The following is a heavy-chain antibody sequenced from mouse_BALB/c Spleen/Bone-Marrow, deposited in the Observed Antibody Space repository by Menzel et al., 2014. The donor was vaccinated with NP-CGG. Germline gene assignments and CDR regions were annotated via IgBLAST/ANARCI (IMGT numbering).Heavy chain of an antibody. J-gene: IGHJ3*01. CDR3: ARSTGGLYGFAY. Sequence: EVHLVESGAELVKPGASVKLSCTASGFNIKDTYMHWVKQRPEQGLEWIGRIDPANGNTKYDPKFQGKATITADTSSNTAYLQLSSLTSEDTAVYYCARSTGGLYGFAYWGQGTLVTVSA. CDR1: GFNIKDTY. CDR2: IDPANGNT. V-gene: IGHV14-3*02. D-gene: IGHD1-1*01.